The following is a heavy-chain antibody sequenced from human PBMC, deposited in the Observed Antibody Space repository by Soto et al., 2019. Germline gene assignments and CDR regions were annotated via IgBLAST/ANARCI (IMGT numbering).Heavy chain of an antibody. J-gene: IGHJ6*02. CDR3: ARAGGASTYCSSTSCYTEGYYYYGMDV. D-gene: IGHD2-2*02. Sequence: ASVKVSCKASGGTFSSYAISWVRQAPGQGLERMGGIIPIFGTANYAQKFQGRVTITADKSTSTAYMELSSLRSEDTAVYYCARAGGASTYCSSTSCYTEGYYYYGMDVWGQGTTVTVLL. V-gene: IGHV1-69*06. CDR2: IIPIFGTA. CDR1: GGTFSSYA.